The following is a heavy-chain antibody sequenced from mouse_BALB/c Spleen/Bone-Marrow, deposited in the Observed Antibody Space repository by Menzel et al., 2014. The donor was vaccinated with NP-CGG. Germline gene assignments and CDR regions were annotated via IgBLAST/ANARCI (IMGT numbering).Heavy chain of an antibody. CDR3: ARQLGLRWAMDY. D-gene: IGHD3-1*01. V-gene: IGHV5-12-2*01. J-gene: IGHJ4*01. CDR1: GFTFSSYT. Sequence: EVMLVESGGGLVQPGGSLKLSYAASGFTFSSYTVSWVRQTPEKRLEWVAYISNGGGSTYYPDTVKGRFTISRDNAKNTLYLQMSSLKSEDTAMYYCARQLGLRWAMDYWGQGTSVTVSS. CDR2: ISNGGGST.